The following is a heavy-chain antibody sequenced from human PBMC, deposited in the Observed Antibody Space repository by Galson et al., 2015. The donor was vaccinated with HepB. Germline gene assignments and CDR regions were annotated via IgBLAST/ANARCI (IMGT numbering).Heavy chain of an antibody. V-gene: IGHV3-23*01. J-gene: IGHJ3*02. D-gene: IGHD6-13*01. CDR2: ISGSGGST. CDR3: AKDKAGIAAAPGAFDI. Sequence: SLRLSCAASGFTFSSYAMSWVRQAPGKGLEWVSAISGSGGSTYYADSVKGRFTISRDNSKNTLYLQMDSLRAEDTAVYYCAKDKAGIAAAPGAFDIWGQGTMVTVSS. CDR1: GFTFSSYA.